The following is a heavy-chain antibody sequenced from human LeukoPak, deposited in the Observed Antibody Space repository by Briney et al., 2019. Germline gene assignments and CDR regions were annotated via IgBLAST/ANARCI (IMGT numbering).Heavy chain of an antibody. Sequence: GGSLRLSCAASGFTFSSYAMSWVRQAPGKGLEWVSAISGSGGSTYYADSVKGRFTISRDNSKNSFSLQMNSLSADDTAVYYCARVYYYGMDVWGQGTTVTVSS. CDR3: ARVYYYGMDV. CDR1: GFTFSSYA. V-gene: IGHV3-23*01. CDR2: ISGSGGST. J-gene: IGHJ6*02.